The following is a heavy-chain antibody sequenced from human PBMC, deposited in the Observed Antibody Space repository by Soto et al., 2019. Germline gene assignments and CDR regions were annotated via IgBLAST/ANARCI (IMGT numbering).Heavy chain of an antibody. D-gene: IGHD2-8*01. Sequence: QVQLQQWGAGLLKPSETLSLTCAVYGGSFSGYYWSWIRQPPGKGLEWIGEINHSGSTNYNPSLTSRVTISVDTSKTQFSLRLSSVTAADTAVYYCARGGYCTNGVCYQAPKPHAFDIWGQGTMVTVSS. CDR1: GGSFSGYY. CDR3: ARGGYCTNGVCYQAPKPHAFDI. J-gene: IGHJ3*02. V-gene: IGHV4-34*01. CDR2: INHSGST.